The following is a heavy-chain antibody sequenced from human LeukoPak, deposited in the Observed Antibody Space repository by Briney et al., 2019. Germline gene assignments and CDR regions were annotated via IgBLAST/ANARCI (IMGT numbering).Heavy chain of an antibody. CDR1: GFTFSSYA. CDR3: ARPRVAWNHKKMNWFDP. CDR2: ISYDGSNK. J-gene: IGHJ5*02. V-gene: IGHV3-30-3*01. Sequence: RSLRLSCAASGFTFSSYAMHWVRQAPGKGLEWVAVISYDGSNKYYADSVKGRFTISRDNSKNTLYLQMNSLRAEDTAVYYCARPRVAWNHKKMNWFDPWGQGTLVTVS. D-gene: IGHD1-14*01.